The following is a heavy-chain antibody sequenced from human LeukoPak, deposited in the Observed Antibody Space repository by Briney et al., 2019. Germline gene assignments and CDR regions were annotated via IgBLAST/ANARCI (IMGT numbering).Heavy chain of an antibody. J-gene: IGHJ4*02. CDR3: ARDNKYVLDY. V-gene: IGHV3-7*01. D-gene: IGHD3-10*02. CDR2: MWSDGSAA. CDR1: GLTFRIYA. Sequence: GGSLRLSCAASGLTFRIYAMSRVRQAPGEGLEWVANMWSDGSAAFYADSVKGRFTISRDNAKNSLYLQLNSLRAEDTAVYFCARDNKYVLDYWGQGTLVTVSS.